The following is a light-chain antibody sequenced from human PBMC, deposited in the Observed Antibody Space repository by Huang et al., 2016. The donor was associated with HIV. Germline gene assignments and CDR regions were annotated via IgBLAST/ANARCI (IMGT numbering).Light chain of an antibody. CDR1: QSLLHSDGNTY. V-gene: IGKV2-30*02. J-gene: IGKJ4*01. CDR2: KVS. CDR3: MQGTHWPLT. Sequence: DVVMTQSPLSLPVTLGQPASISCTSSQSLLHSDGNTYLNWFHQRPGQSPRRLFYKVSNRDSGVPDRFSGSGSGTDFTLKISRVEAEDVGIFYCMQGTHWPLTFGEGTKVEI.